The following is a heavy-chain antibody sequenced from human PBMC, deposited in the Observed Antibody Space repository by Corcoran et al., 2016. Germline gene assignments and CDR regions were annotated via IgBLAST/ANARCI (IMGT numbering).Heavy chain of an antibody. D-gene: IGHD6-13*01. CDR3: AKVQQLVRGVFDY. J-gene: IGHJ4*02. CDR1: GFTFSSYA. Sequence: EVQLLESGGGLVQPGGSLRLSCAATGFTFSSYAMSWVRQAPGKGLEWVSAISGSGGSTYYADSVKGRCTISRDNSKNTLYLQMNSLRAEETAVYYGAKVQQLVRGVFDYWGQGTLVTVSS. CDR2: ISGSGGST. V-gene: IGHV3-23*01.